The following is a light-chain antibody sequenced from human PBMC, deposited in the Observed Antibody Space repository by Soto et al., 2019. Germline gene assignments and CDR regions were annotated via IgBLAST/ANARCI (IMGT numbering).Light chain of an antibody. CDR1: ESISSNY. J-gene: IGKJ1*01. CDR3: QQYGSSPLT. CDR2: GAS. V-gene: IGKV3-20*01. Sequence: EMVLTQSPGTLSLSPGERATLSCRASESISSNYLAWYQQKPGQAPRLLIYGASSRATGIPDRFSGSGSGTDFTLTISRLEPEDFAVYYCQQYGSSPLTFGQGTKVEIK.